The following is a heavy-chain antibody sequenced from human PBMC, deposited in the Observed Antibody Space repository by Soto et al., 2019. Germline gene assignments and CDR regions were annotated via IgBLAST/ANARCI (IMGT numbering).Heavy chain of an antibody. Sequence: SETLSLTCTVSGGSISSSSYYWGWIRQPPGKGLEWIGSIYYSGSTYYNPSLKSRVTISVDTSKNQFSLKLSSVTAADTAVYYCASLYYDFWSAAFDYWGQGTLVTVSS. D-gene: IGHD3-3*01. J-gene: IGHJ4*02. CDR2: IYYSGST. CDR1: GGSISSSSYY. V-gene: IGHV4-39*01. CDR3: ASLYYDFWSAAFDY.